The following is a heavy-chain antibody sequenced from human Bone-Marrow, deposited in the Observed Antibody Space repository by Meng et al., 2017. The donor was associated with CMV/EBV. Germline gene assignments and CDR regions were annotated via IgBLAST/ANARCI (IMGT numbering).Heavy chain of an antibody. CDR1: GFTFSSYW. CDR3: ARGGYSYGRRGDY. CDR2: IKQDGSEK. J-gene: IGHJ4*02. D-gene: IGHD5-18*01. Sequence: GESLKISCAASGFTFSSYWMSWVRQAPGKGLEWVANIKQDGSEKYYVDSVKGRFTISRDNAKNSLYLQMNSLRAEDTAVYYCARGGYSYGRRGDYWGQGTLVTFSS. V-gene: IGHV3-7*01.